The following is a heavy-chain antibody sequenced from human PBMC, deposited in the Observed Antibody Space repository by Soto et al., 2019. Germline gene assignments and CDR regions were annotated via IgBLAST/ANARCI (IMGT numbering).Heavy chain of an antibody. D-gene: IGHD3-22*01. V-gene: IGHV1-46*01. CDR2: INPSGGST. Sequence: ASVKVSCKASGYTFTRYYMHWVRQAPGQGLEWMGIINPSGGSTSYAQKFQGRVTITRDTSASTAYMELSSLRSEDTAVYYCARGSGYYYWDXYWGQGTLVXVSS. CDR1: GYTFTRYY. CDR3: ARGSGYYYWDXY. J-gene: IGHJ4*02.